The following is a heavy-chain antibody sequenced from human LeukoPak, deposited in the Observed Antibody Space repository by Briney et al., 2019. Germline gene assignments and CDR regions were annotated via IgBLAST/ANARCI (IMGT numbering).Heavy chain of an antibody. Sequence: GGSLRLSCAASGFNFRTYGMHWVRQAPGKGLDWVAFTRYDGSNKYYADSVKGRFTISRDNSKNTLYLQMNSLRADDTAVYYCAKGGYYDILTGRIDYWGQGTLVTVSS. CDR1: GFNFRTYG. CDR2: TRYDGSNK. D-gene: IGHD3-9*01. J-gene: IGHJ4*02. V-gene: IGHV3-30*02. CDR3: AKGGYYDILTGRIDY.